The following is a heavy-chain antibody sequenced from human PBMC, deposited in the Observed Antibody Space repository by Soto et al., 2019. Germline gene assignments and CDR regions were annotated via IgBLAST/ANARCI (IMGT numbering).Heavy chain of an antibody. CDR1: GGSISSYY. CDR2: IYYSGST. J-gene: IGHJ4*02. CDR3: ARAELWDFDY. D-gene: IGHD3-10*01. V-gene: IGHV4-59*12. Sequence: SETLSLTCTVSGGSISSYYWSWIRQPPGKGLEWIGYIYYSGSTNYNPSLKSRVTISVDTSKNQFSLKLSSVTAADTAVYYCARAELWDFDYWGQGTLVTVSS.